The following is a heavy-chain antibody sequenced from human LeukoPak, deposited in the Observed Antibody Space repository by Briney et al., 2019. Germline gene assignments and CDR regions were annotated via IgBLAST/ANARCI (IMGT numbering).Heavy chain of an antibody. CDR1: GFTFSSYE. J-gene: IGHJ4*02. Sequence: GGSLRLSCAASGFTFSSYEMNWVRQAPGKGLEWVSYISSSGSTIYYADSVKGRFTISRDNAKDSLYLQMNSLRAEDTAVYYCARDNLTWENYYDSSGYSLNWGQGTLVTVSS. CDR2: ISSSGSTI. CDR3: ARDNLTWENYYDSSGYSLN. D-gene: IGHD3-22*01. V-gene: IGHV3-48*03.